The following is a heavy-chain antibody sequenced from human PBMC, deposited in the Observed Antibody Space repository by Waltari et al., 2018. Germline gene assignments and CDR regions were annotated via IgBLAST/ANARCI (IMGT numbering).Heavy chain of an antibody. D-gene: IGHD3-3*01. Sequence: QVQLQQWGAGLLKPSETLSLICAVYGGSFSGYYWSWIRQPPGKGLEWIGEINHSGSTNYNPSRKSRVTISVDTPRKHFSLKLGSVTAADTAVYYCARSARFLEWLSPRGYFDYWGQGTLVTVSS. CDR3: ARSARFLEWLSPRGYFDY. CDR2: INHSGST. CDR1: GGSFSGYY. V-gene: IGHV4-34*01. J-gene: IGHJ4*02.